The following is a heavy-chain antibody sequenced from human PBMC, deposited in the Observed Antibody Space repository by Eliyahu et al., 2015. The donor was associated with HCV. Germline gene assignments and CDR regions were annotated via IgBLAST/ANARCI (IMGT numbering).Heavy chain of an antibody. CDR3: AKEGYYDGSAYPHY. J-gene: IGHJ4*02. CDR1: GFTFSNYG. V-gene: IGHV3-30*18. Sequence: QVQLVESGGGMVQPGRSLRLSCAASGFTFSNYGMHWVRQAPGKGLEWVAVISYDGSGKESADSVKGRFTISRDNSKNTLYLQMNSLRADDTAVYYCAKEGYYDGSAYPHYWGQGTLVTVSS. CDR2: ISYDGSGK. D-gene: IGHD3-22*01.